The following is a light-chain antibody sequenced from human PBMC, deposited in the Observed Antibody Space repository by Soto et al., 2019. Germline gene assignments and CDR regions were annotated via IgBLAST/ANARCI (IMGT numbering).Light chain of an antibody. CDR1: QGISNY. CDR2: AAS. J-gene: IGKJ3*01. V-gene: IGKV1-27*01. Sequence: DIQMTQSPSSLSASVGDRVTITCRASQGISNYLAWYQQKPAKVPKLPIYAASTMQAGVPSRFRGSGSGTDFTLTISSLQPEDVATYYCQKYNSAPLTFGPGTKVYI. CDR3: QKYNSAPLT.